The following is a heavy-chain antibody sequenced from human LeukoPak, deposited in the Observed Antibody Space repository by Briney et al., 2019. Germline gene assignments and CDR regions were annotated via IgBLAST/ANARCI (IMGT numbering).Heavy chain of an antibody. Sequence: TLSLTCTVSGGSISSGGYYWSWIRQHPGKGLEWIGYIYYSGSTYYTPSLKSRVTISVDTSKNQFSLKLSCVTAADTAVYYCARVSYDILTGPKGGYYYGMDVWGQGTTVTVSS. D-gene: IGHD3-9*01. CDR1: GGSISSGGYY. CDR3: ARVSYDILTGPKGGYYYGMDV. CDR2: IYYSGST. V-gene: IGHV4-31*03. J-gene: IGHJ6*02.